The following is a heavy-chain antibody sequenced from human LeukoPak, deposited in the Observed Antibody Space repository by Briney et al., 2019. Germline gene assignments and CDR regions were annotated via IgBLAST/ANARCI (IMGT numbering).Heavy chain of an antibody. Sequence: ASVKVSCKASGGTFSSYAISWVRQAPGQGLEWMGGIIPIFGTANYAQKFQGRVTITTDESTSTAYMELSSLRSEDTAVYYCARDLADYYYYGMDVWGQGTTVTVSS. V-gene: IGHV1-69*05. CDR2: IIPIFGTA. CDR1: GGTFSSYA. J-gene: IGHJ6*02. D-gene: IGHD3-16*01. CDR3: ARDLADYYYYGMDV.